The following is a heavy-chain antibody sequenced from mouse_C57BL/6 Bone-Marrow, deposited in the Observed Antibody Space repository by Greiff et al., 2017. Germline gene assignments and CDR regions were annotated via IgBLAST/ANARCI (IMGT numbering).Heavy chain of an antibody. CDR3: TRAYPRNPMDY. CDR2: ISSGGDYI. J-gene: IGHJ4*01. CDR1: GFTFSSYA. Sequence: EVKLMESGEGLVKPGGSLKLSCAASGFTFSSYAMSWVRQTPEKRLEWVAYISSGGDYIYYADTVKGRFTISRDNARNTLYLQMSSLKSEDTAMYYCTRAYPRNPMDYWGQGTSVTVSS. V-gene: IGHV5-9-1*02.